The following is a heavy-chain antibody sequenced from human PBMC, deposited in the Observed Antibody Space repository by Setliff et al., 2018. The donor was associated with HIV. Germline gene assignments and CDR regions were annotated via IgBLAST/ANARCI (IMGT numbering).Heavy chain of an antibody. V-gene: IGHV3-49*04. CDR2: IRNKDYGETT. J-gene: IGHJ4*02. Sequence: GGSLRLSCTTSGFNFGDYGMSWVRQAPGKGLEWVSFIRNKDYGETTEYAASVKGRFTISRDDSNSIAYLQMSSLTTEDTAVYYCGVGAFEGHSYGWVERYLDYWGQGTLVTVSS. CDR3: GVGAFEGHSYGWVERYLDY. CDR1: GFNFGDYG. D-gene: IGHD5-18*01.